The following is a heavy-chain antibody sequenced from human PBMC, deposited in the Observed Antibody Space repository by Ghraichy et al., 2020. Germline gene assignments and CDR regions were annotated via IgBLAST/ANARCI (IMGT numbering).Heavy chain of an antibody. CDR3: TRGGQYNSGWRKFDY. D-gene: IGHD6-19*01. Sequence: SETLSLTCAVYGGSFSGYYWSWIRQPPGKGLEWIGEINHSGSTNYNPSLKSRVTILVDTSKNQFSLKLSSVTAADTAVYYCTRGGQYNSGWRKFDYWGQGTLVTVSS. CDR2: INHSGST. J-gene: IGHJ4*02. V-gene: IGHV4-34*01. CDR1: GGSFSGYY.